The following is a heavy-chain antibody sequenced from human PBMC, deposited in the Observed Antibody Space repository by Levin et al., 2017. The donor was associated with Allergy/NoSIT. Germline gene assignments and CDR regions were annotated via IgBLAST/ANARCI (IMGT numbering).Heavy chain of an antibody. J-gene: IGHJ6*02. CDR1: GFDFSNYG. V-gene: IGHV3-30*18. CDR2: ISYDATFQ. CDR3: AKDRYPGDSTSGMDA. D-gene: IGHD3-10*01. Sequence: GESLKISCAASGFDFSNYGINWVRLAPGKGLEWAAVISYDATFQSYADSVKGRFIISRDNSKNTVYLQVNSLRADDTAVYFCAKDRYPGDSTSGMDAWGQGTTVAVSS.